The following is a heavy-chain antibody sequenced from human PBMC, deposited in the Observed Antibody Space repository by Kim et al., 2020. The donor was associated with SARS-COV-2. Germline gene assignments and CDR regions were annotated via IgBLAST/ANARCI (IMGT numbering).Heavy chain of an antibody. Sequence: GGSLRLSCAASGFTFSSYWMHWVRQAPGKGLVWVSRINSDGSSTSYADSVKGRFTISRDNAKNTLYLQMNSLRAEDTAVYYCAIGPRYFDWLLSGGEYFDYWGQGTLVTVSS. CDR2: INSDGSST. D-gene: IGHD3-9*01. CDR1: GFTFSSYW. J-gene: IGHJ4*02. V-gene: IGHV3-74*01. CDR3: AIGPRYFDWLLSGGEYFDY.